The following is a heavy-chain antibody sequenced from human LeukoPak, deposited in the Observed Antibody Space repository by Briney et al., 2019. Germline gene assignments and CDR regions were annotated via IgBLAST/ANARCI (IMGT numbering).Heavy chain of an antibody. CDR2: ISSSSSYI. D-gene: IGHD2-2*01. CDR1: GFTFSSYS. CDR3: ARDRRGIVVVPATITGIRFDP. Sequence: GGSLRLSCAASGFTFSSYSMNWVRQAPGKGLEWVSSISSSSSYIYYADSVKGRFTISRDNAKNSLYLRMNSLRAEDTAVYYCARDRRGIVVVPATITGIRFDPWGQGTLVTVSS. J-gene: IGHJ5*02. V-gene: IGHV3-21*01.